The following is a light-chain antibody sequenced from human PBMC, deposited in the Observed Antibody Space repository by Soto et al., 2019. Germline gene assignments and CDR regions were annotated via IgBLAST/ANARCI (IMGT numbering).Light chain of an antibody. V-gene: IGKV3-20*01. J-gene: IGKJ1*01. CDR3: HQYGTSPQT. CDR2: AAS. CDR1: QSVTSSY. Sequence: EIFLTQSPGTLSLSQRERATLSCRASQSVTSSYLAWYQQKPGQAPRLLIYAASSRASAIPDRFSGSGSGTDFTLTISRLEPEDFAVYYCHQYGTSPQTFGQGTKVDIK.